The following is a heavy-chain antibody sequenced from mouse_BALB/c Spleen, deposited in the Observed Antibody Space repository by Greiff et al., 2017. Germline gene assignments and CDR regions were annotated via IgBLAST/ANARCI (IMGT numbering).Heavy chain of an antibody. V-gene: IGHV14-4*02. CDR1: GFNITDYY. J-gene: IGHJ3*01. CDR2: IDPENGDT. D-gene: IGHD6-1*01. CDR3: NFSAWFAY. Sequence: EVQLQQSGAELVRSGASVKLSCTASGFNITDYYMHWVKQRPEQGLEWIGWIDPENGDTEYAPKFQGKATMTADTSSNTAYLQLSSLTSEDTAVYYCNFSAWFAYWGQGTLVTVSA.